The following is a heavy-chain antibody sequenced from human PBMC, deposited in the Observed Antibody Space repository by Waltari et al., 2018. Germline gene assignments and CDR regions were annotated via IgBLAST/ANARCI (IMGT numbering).Heavy chain of an antibody. CDR1: GGGSFSGYY. V-gene: IGHV4-34*01. CDR2: IDHSGTT. Sequence: QVQLQQWGAGLLKPSETLSLTCAVYGGGSFSGYYWSWIRQPPGKGLERIGEIDHSGTTNYNPSIKNRLTISLDTSKTQFSLKMRSVTAADTAVYYCARADRGRSGKYASPAWGPWGQGTLVTVSS. D-gene: IGHD1-26*01. CDR3: ARADRGRSGKYASPAWGP. J-gene: IGHJ5*02.